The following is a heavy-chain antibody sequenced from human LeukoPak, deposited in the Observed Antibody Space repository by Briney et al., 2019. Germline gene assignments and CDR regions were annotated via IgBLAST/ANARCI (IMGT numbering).Heavy chain of an antibody. CDR1: GGSISSYY. D-gene: IGHD2-15*01. V-gene: IGHV4-59*12. CDR2: IYYSGST. J-gene: IGHJ4*02. CDR3: ARITVVVGAPDYYFDY. Sequence: SETLSLTCTVSGGSISSYYWSWIRQPPGKGLEWIGYIYYSGSTNYNSSFKSRVTISIDTSKNQFSLRLSSVIAADTAVYYCARITVVVGAPDYYFDYWGQGTLVTVSS.